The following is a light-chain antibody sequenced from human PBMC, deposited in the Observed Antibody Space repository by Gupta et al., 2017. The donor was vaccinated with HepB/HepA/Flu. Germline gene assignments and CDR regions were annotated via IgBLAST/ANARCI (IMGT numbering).Light chain of an antibody. V-gene: IGLV1-36*01. CDR1: ISNIGHNA. CDR2: YDD. Sequence: QSVLTHPLSVSEAPRERVTISCSGSISNIGHNAVNWYRQLPGKAPKLLIYYDDLLPSGVSDRFSGSNSGTSASLAISGLQSEDEADYYYAAWDDSLNAYVFGTGTKVTVL. J-gene: IGLJ1*01. CDR3: AAWDDSLNAYV.